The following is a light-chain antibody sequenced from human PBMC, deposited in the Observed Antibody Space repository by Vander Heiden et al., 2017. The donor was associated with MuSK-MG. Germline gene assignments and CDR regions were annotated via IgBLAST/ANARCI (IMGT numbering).Light chain of an antibody. CDR3: QQDNNCPIT. CDR1: QSVSSN. J-gene: IGKJ4*01. CDR2: GAL. Sequence: EIVMTPSPALLSVSPGERPTLSCRASQSVSSNLAWYQQKPGQAPRLLMYGALTRSTGIPARFSGSGSGTEFTLTISSLQSEDFAVYYCQQDNNCPITFGGGTKVEIK. V-gene: IGKV3-15*01.